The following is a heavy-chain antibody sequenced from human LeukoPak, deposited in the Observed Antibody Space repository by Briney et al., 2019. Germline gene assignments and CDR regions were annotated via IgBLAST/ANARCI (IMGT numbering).Heavy chain of an antibody. V-gene: IGHV3-48*02. D-gene: IGHD4-17*01. J-gene: IGHJ3*02. Sequence: GGSLRLSCVASGFTFSSYSMNWARQAPGKGLDWVSYISPSSSTIYYADSVKGRFTISRDNAKNSLYLQMNSLRDEDTAVYYCARGPTTVTTRPFDIWGQGTMVSVSS. CDR3: ARGPTTVTTRPFDI. CDR2: ISPSSSTI. CDR1: GFTFSSYS.